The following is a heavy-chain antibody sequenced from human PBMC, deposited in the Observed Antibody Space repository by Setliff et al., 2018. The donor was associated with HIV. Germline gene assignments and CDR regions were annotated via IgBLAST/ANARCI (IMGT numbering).Heavy chain of an antibody. CDR3: AKDYGSIIAMYIES. J-gene: IGHJ4*02. Sequence: PSETLSLTCTVSGGSIGTPTYYWGWIRQPPGKGLEWVSVIYSGGSTYYADSVKGRFTISRDNTNNTVFLQMETLRAEDTAVYFCAKDYGSIIAMYIESWGQGTLVTVSS. CDR1: GGSIGTPTYY. D-gene: IGHD3-10*01. V-gene: IGHV3-66*02. CDR2: IYSGGST.